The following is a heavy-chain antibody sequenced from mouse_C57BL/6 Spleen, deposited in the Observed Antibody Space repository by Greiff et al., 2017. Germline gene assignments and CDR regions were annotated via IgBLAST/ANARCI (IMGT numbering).Heavy chain of an antibody. Sequence: EVKLVESGPELVKPGASVKISCKASGYSFTGYYMNWVKQSPEKSLEWIGEINPSTGGTTYNQKFKAKATLTVDKSSSTAYMQLKSLTSEDSAVYYCAEGNYFDYWGQGTTLTVSS. CDR2: INPSTGGT. CDR1: GYSFTGYY. J-gene: IGHJ2*01. CDR3: AEGNYFDY. V-gene: IGHV1-42*01.